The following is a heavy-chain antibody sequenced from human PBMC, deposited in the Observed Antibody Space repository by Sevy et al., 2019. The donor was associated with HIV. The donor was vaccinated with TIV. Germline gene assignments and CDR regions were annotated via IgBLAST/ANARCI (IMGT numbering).Heavy chain of an antibody. J-gene: IGHJ4*02. D-gene: IGHD2-8*01. CDR3: AREGCTKPHDY. CDR1: GSTFSKYS. CDR2: LSFGCGEI. Sequence: GGSLRLSCAASGSTFSKYSMSWVRQPPGKGLEWVSTLSFGCGEINYADSVKGRFTISRDNSKRSVYQQMNNLRPEDTDVYYCAREGCTKPHDYWGQGTLVTVSS. V-gene: IGHV3-23*01.